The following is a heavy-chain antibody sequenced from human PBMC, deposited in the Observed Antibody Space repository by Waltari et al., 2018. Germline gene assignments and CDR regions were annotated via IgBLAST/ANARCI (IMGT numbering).Heavy chain of an antibody. D-gene: IGHD3-10*01. J-gene: IGHJ5*02. V-gene: IGHV4-34*02. Sequence: QVQLKQWGAGTLKPSDTLSLTCGVYGGSLSGYHWPWVRQSPGKGLEWIGEINNGGVTNYSPSLKSRVTISVDASKNQFSLFVRSVTAADTAVYYCARGGVPDYYGSGSPYRNWFDPWGQGTLVTVSS. CDR1: GGSLSGYH. CDR3: ARGGVPDYYGSGSPYRNWFDP. CDR2: INNGGVT.